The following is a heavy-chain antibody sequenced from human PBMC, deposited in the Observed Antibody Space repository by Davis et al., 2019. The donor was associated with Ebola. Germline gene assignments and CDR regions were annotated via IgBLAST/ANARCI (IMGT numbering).Heavy chain of an antibody. V-gene: IGHV4-39*01. D-gene: IGHD4-23*01. CDR1: GGSITSNGYY. CDR3: ARGSDGGNSADS. J-gene: IGHJ5*01. Sequence: SETLSLTCSVSGGSITSNGYYWGWIRQPPGKGLEWIGSIYYNGSTYYSPSLKSRVTMSTDTSKNQFSLKLSSVTAADTGVYYCARGSDGGNSADSWGQGTLVTVSS. CDR2: IYYNGST.